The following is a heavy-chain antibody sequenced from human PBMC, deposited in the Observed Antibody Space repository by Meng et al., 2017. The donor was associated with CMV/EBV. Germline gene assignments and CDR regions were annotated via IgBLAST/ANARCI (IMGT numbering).Heavy chain of an antibody. CDR3: TRVGHDVFDI. CDR2: IRSKAYGGTT. V-gene: IGHV3-49*03. J-gene: IGHJ3*02. CDR1: GFTFSPFW. Sequence: GESLKISCGSYGFTFSPFWMSWFRQAPGKGLEWVGFIRSKAYGGTTEYAASVKGRFTISRDDSKSIAYLQMNSLKTEDTAVYYCTRVGHDVFDIWGQGTMVTVSS.